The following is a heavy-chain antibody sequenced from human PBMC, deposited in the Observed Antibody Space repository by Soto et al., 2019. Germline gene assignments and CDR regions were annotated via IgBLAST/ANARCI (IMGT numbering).Heavy chain of an antibody. CDR3: AMYYYDSSGYYLLDY. CDR2: IYHSGST. D-gene: IGHD3-22*01. Sequence: SETLSLTCAVSGGSISSGGYSWSWIRQPPGKGLEWIGYIYHSGSTYYNPSLKSRVTISVDRSKNQFSLKLSSVTAADTAVYYCAMYYYDSSGYYLLDYWGQGTLVTVSS. CDR1: GGSISSGGYS. V-gene: IGHV4-30-2*01. J-gene: IGHJ4*02.